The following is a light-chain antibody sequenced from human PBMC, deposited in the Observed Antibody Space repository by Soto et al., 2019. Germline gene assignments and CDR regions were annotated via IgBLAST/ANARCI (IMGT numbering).Light chain of an antibody. CDR1: SSNIGSNA. CDR2: NNN. J-gene: IGLJ2*01. Sequence: QSVLTQPPSASGTPGQRVTISCSGSSSNIGSNAVNWYQQLPGTAPKVLIYNNNQRPSGVPDRFSGSKSGTSASLAISGLQSDDEADYYCAAWDDSLNGVLFGGGTKLTVL. CDR3: AAWDDSLNGVL. V-gene: IGLV1-44*01.